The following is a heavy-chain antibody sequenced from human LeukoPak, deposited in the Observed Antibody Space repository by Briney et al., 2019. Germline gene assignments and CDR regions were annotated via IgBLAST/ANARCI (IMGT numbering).Heavy chain of an antibody. CDR2: ISSSGHSI. D-gene: IGHD2-15*01. V-gene: IGHV3-11*01. CDR3: ARSWVVDAAFFDY. Sequence: GGSLRLSCVASGFTFSDYYMSWIRQAPGKGLEWVSYISSSGHSIYYADSVKGRFTISRDNVKNALYLQMNSLRAEDTAVYYCARSWVVDAAFFDYWGQGTLATVSS. J-gene: IGHJ4*02. CDR1: GFTFSDYY.